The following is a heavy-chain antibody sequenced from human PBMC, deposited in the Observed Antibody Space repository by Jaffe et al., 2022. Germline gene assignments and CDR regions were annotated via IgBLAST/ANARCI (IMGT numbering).Heavy chain of an antibody. V-gene: IGHV4-39*01. CDR3: ARHVQALGAMVQGSYYYYYMDV. Sequence: QLQLQESGPGLVKPSETLSLTCTVSGGSISSSSYYWGWIRQPPGKGLEWIGSIYYSGSTYYNPSLKSRVTISVDTSKNQFSLKLSSVTAADTAVYYCARHVQALGAMVQGSYYYYYMDVWGKGTTVTVSS. CDR2: IYYSGST. D-gene: IGHD3-10*01. CDR1: GGSISSSSYY. J-gene: IGHJ6*03.